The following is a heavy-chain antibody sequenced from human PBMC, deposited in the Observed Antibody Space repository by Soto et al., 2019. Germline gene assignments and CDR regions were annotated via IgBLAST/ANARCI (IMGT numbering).Heavy chain of an antibody. CDR3: AKDDVMGLQGGMDV. CDR1: GFTFSSYA. J-gene: IGHJ6*02. D-gene: IGHD2-21*01. CDR2: ISGSGGST. Sequence: EVQLLESGGGLVQPGGSLRLSCAASGFTFSSYAMSWVRQAPGKGLEWVSAISGSGGSTYYADSVKGRFTISRDNSKNTQYLQMNSLRAEDTAVYYCAKDDVMGLQGGMDVWGQGTTVTVSS. V-gene: IGHV3-23*01.